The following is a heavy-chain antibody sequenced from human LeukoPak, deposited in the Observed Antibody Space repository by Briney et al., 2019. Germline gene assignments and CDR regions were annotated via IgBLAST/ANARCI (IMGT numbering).Heavy chain of an antibody. D-gene: IGHD2-2*01. CDR2: IYYSGST. J-gene: IGHJ4*02. CDR3: ATGDVVVPTAAQRPLDY. Sequence: SETLSLTCTVSGGSISSSSFFWDWIRQPPGEGLEWIGSIYYSGSTYYNPSLKRRVTISIDTSKNQFSLKLSSVTAADTAVYYCATGDVVVPTAAQRPLDYWGQGTLVTVSS. CDR1: GGSISSSSFF. V-gene: IGHV4-39*01.